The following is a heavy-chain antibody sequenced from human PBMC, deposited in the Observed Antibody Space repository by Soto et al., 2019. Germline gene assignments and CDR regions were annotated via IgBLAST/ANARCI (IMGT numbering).Heavy chain of an antibody. CDR2: ISSSGSTI. Sequence: GGSLRLSCAASGFTFSSYEMYWVRQAPGKGLEWVSYISSSGSTIYYADSVKGRFTISRDNAKNSLYLQMNSLRAEDTAVYYCARSSATITMIVVVITSGYYGMDVWGQGTTVTVSS. D-gene: IGHD3-22*01. V-gene: IGHV3-48*03. CDR3: ARSSATITMIVVVITSGYYGMDV. J-gene: IGHJ6*02. CDR1: GFTFSSYE.